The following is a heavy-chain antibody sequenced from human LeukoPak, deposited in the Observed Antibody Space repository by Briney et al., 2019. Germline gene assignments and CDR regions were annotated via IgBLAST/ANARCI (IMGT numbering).Heavy chain of an antibody. V-gene: IGHV1-46*01. D-gene: IGHD3-16*02. CDR1: GYTFTSYY. J-gene: IGHJ3*01. CDR2: INPSGGST. CDR3: AREGVYSPDPSSYHRHAFDV. Sequence: ASVKVSCKASGYTFTSYYMHWVRQAPGQGLEWMGIINPSGGSTSYAQKFQGRVTMTRDTSTSTVYMELSSLRSEDTAVYYCAREGVYSPDPSSYHRHAFDVWGKGIVVIVSS.